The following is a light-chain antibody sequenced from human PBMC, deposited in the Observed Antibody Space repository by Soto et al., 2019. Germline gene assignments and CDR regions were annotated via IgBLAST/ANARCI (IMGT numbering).Light chain of an antibody. CDR3: QQYNSYSIT. CDR2: KAS. CDR1: QSISIW. J-gene: IGKJ5*01. Sequence: DVKMTHSASTLAAYVGDRVAITCRASQSISIWLAWYQQKPGKAPKLLIYKASSLESGVPSRFSGSGSGTEFTLTISSLQPDDFATYYCQQYNSYSITFGQGTRLEIK. V-gene: IGKV1-5*03.